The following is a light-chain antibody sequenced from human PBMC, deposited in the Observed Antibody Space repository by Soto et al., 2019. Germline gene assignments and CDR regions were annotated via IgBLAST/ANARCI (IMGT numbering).Light chain of an antibody. Sequence: EIVLTQSPATLSLSPGERATLSCRASQSVSSYLAWYQQKPGQDPRLLIYDASNRATGIPARFSGSGSGTDVTLTISSLEPEDFAVYYCQQRSNWPPGLTFGGGTKVEIK. CDR2: DAS. CDR1: QSVSSY. V-gene: IGKV3-11*01. CDR3: QQRSNWPPGLT. J-gene: IGKJ4*01.